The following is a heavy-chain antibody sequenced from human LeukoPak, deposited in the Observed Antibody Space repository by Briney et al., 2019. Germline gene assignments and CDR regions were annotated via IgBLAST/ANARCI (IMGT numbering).Heavy chain of an antibody. CDR1: GFTFSSYG. Sequence: GGSLRLSCAASGFTFSSYGMHWVRQAPGKRLEWVAVIWYDGSNKYYADSVKGRFTISRDSSKNTLYLQMNSLRAEDTAVYYCARDIVVVPAAPQYYFDYWGQGTLVTVSS. J-gene: IGHJ4*02. CDR3: ARDIVVVPAAPQYYFDY. D-gene: IGHD2-2*01. CDR2: IWYDGSNK. V-gene: IGHV3-33*01.